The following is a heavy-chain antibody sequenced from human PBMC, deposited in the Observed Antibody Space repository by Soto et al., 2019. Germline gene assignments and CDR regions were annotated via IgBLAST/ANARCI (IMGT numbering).Heavy chain of an antibody. CDR2: IWYDGSNK. J-gene: IGHJ4*02. CDR1: GFTFSSYG. D-gene: IGHD2-21*02. Sequence: GESLKISCAASGFTFSSYGMHWVRQAPGKGLEWVAVIWYDGSNKYYADSVKGRFTISRDNSKNTLYLQMNSLRAEDTAVYYCASGGDYSFDYWGQGTLVTVSS. CDR3: ASGGDYSFDY. V-gene: IGHV3-33*01.